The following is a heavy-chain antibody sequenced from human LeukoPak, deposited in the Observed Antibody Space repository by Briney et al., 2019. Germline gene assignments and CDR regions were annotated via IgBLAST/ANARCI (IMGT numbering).Heavy chain of an antibody. CDR3: ARGAAAIHYYDSSGYHPLGY. J-gene: IGHJ4*02. CDR2: SGST. D-gene: IGHD3-22*01. Sequence: SGSTNYNPSLKSRVTISVDTSKNQFSLRLSSVTAADTAVYYCARGAAAIHYYDSSGYHPLGYWGQGTLVTVSS. V-gene: IGHV4-59*09.